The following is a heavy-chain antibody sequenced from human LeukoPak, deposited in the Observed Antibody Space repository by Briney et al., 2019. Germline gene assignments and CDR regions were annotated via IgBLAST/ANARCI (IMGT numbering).Heavy chain of an antibody. J-gene: IGHJ4*02. V-gene: IGHV3-23*01. D-gene: IGHD3-10*01. CDR2: ISGSGGST. CDR3: AKKSRGSGSYYGDY. Sequence: HPGGSLRLSCAASGFTFSGYGMSWVRQAPGKGLEWVSAISGSGGSTYYADSVKGRFTISRDNSKNTLYLQMNSLRAEDTAVYYCAKKSRGSGSYYGDYWGQGILVTVSS. CDR1: GFTFSGYG.